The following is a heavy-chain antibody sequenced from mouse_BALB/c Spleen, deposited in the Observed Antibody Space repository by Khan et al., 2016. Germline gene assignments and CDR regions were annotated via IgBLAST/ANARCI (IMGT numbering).Heavy chain of an antibody. D-gene: IGHD2-4*01. V-gene: IGHV2-2*02. Sequence: QVQLKESGPGLVQPSQSLSITCTDSGFSLTTYGVQWVRQSPGKALEWLGVIWSGGSTDYNAPFISRLSISRDTSKSQVFFKMSSLQTKDTAIYYCARTYDYDGGFDYWGQGTILTVSS. CDR1: GFSLTTYG. CDR3: ARTYDYDGGFDY. J-gene: IGHJ2*01. CDR2: IWSGGST.